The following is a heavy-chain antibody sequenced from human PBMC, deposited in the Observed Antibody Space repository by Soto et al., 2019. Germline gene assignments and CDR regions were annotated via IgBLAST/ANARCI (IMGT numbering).Heavy chain of an antibody. CDR3: ASDTSTTVVRHGWYFDL. J-gene: IGHJ2*01. V-gene: IGHV3-7*05. CDR1: GFTFSSYW. CDR2: IKQDGSEK. D-gene: IGHD4-17*01. Sequence: GGSLRLSCAASGFTFSSYWMSWVRQAPGKGLEWVANIKQDGSEKYYVDSVKGRFTISRDNAKNSLYLQMNSLRAEDTAVYYCASDTSTTVVRHGWYFDLWGRGTLVTVSS.